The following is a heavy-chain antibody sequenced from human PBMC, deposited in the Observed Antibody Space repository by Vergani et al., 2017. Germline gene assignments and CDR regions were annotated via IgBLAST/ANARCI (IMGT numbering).Heavy chain of an antibody. CDR1: GFTSSSYA. J-gene: IGHJ4*02. CDR2: ISGSGGST. V-gene: IGHV3-23*01. Sequence: EVQLLESGGGLVQPGGSLRLSCAASGFTSSSYAMSWVRQAPGMGLEWVSAISGSGGSTYYADSVKCRFTISRDNSKNTLYLQINSLRAEDTAVYYCAFSGRXIDYWGQGTLVTVSS. D-gene: IGHD3-10*01. CDR3: AFSGRXIDY.